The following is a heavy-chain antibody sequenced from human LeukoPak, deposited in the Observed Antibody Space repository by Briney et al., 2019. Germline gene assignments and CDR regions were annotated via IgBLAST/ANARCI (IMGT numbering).Heavy chain of an antibody. CDR2: ISSSSSYI. CDR1: GFTFSSYS. CDR3: ARGESYGGNLFDY. V-gene: IGHV3-21*01. J-gene: IGHJ4*02. Sequence: GGSLRLSCAASGFTFSSYSMSWVRQAPGKGLEWVSSISSSSSYIYYADSVKGRFTISRDNAKNSLYLQMNSLRAEDTAVYYCARGESYGGNLFDYWGQGTLVPVSS. D-gene: IGHD4-23*01.